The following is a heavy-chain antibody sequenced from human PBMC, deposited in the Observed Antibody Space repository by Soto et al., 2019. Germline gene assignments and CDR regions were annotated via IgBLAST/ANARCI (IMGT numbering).Heavy chain of an antibody. CDR1: GFTFNNYG. J-gene: IGHJ3*01. CDR2: ISNDGSDK. V-gene: IGHV3-30*18. D-gene: IGHD1-26*01. Sequence: QVQLVESGGGVVQPGRSLRLSCAASGFTFNNYGIHWARQAPGKGLEWVAAISNDGSDKYYADSVKGRVTISRDNSKNTVFLQMSRLRAEETALYYCAKDQARASSHGIDCGQRTMVAVSS. CDR3: AKDQARASSHGID.